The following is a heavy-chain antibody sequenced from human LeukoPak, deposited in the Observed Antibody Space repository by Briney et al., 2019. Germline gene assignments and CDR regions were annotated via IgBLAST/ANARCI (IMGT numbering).Heavy chain of an antibody. CDR1: GFTFSSYA. V-gene: IGHV3-23*01. CDR2: ISGSGGST. Sequence: GGSLRLSCAASGFTFSSYAMNWVRQAPGKGLEWVSAISGSGGSTYYADSVKGRFTISRDNSKNTLYLQMNSLRAEDTAVYYCAKGSWYGMNHRIFDYWGQGTLVTVSS. J-gene: IGHJ4*02. D-gene: IGHD6-13*01. CDR3: AKGSWYGMNHRIFDY.